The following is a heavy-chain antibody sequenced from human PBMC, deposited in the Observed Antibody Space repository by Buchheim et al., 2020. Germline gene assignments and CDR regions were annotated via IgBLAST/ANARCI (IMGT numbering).Heavy chain of an antibody. CDR3: ARSDSSGWYYHWFDP. V-gene: IGHV4-59*01. CDR1: GGSISSYY. Sequence: QVQLQESGPGLVKPSETLSLTCTVSGGSISSYYWSWIRQPPGKGLEWIGYIYYSGSTNYNPSLKSRVTLSVDTSKNQFSLKLSSVTAADTAVYYCARSDSSGWYYHWFDPWGQGTL. CDR2: IYYSGST. J-gene: IGHJ5*02. D-gene: IGHD6-13*01.